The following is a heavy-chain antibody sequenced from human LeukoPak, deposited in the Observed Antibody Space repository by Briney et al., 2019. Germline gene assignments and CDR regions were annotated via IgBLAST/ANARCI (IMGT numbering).Heavy chain of an antibody. J-gene: IGHJ6*02. CDR3: ARDGSNWSNDYYHGVDV. D-gene: IGHD4-11*01. CDR1: GDSVTTYY. CDR2: VYYSGSA. V-gene: IGHV4-59*02. Sequence: SETLSLTCTVSGDSVTTYYWSWIRQPPGKGLEWLGYVYYSGSATYNPSLKSRVTISVDTSKNQFSLRLSSVTAADTAVYYCARDGSNWSNDYYHGVDVWGQGTTVTVSS.